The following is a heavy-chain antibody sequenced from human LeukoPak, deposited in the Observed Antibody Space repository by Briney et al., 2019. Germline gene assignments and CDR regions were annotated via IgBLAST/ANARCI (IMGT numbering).Heavy chain of an antibody. J-gene: IGHJ3*02. D-gene: IGHD2-15*01. CDR1: GGTYSSYA. CDR2: IIPIFGTA. CDR3: ARVKDCSGGSCPLGAFDI. Sequence: SVKVSCKASGGTYSSYAISWVRQAPGQGLEWMGGIIPIFGTANYAQKFQGRVTITADESTSTAYMELSSLRSEDTAVYYCARVKDCSGGSCPLGAFDIWGQGTMVTVSS. V-gene: IGHV1-69*01.